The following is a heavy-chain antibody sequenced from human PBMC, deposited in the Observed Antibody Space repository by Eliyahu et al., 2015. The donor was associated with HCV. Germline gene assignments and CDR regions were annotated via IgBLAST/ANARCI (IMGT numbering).Heavy chain of an antibody. CDR1: GFTFSSYW. J-gene: IGHJ3*02. D-gene: IGHD4-17*01. CDR3: ARDRTGAFDI. CDR2: INSDGSST. V-gene: IGHV3-74*01. Sequence: SGFTFSSYWMHWVRQAPGKGLVWVSRINSDGSSTNYADSVKGRFTISRDNAKNTLYLQMNSLRVEDTAVYYCARDRTGAFDIWGQGTMVTVSS.